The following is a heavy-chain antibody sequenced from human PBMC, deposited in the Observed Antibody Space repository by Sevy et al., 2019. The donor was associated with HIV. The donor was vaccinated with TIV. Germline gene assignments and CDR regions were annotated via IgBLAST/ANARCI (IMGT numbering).Heavy chain of an antibody. CDR1: GFIFSNYG. J-gene: IGHJ4*02. Sequence: GGSLRLSCAASGFIFSNYGMHWVRQPPGRGLEWVAGIWYDGRNKYYSDSGKGRFTVSRDNSKNTLYLQMNGLRVEDTAVYYCAKEEETTNYYDSSGYDFWGQGTLVTVSS. CDR3: AKEEETTNYYDSSGYDF. CDR2: IWYDGRNK. D-gene: IGHD3-22*01. V-gene: IGHV3-33*03.